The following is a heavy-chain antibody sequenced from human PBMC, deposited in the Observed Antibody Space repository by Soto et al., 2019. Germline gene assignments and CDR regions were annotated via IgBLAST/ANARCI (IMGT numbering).Heavy chain of an antibody. V-gene: IGHV3-23*01. D-gene: IGHD5-12*01. Sequence: PGGSLRLSCAASGFSFDDYATTWVRQATGKGLGWVSAISGSGDNTYYADSVKGRFTISRDNSRNTLYLQLNTLRAEDTALYYCAKGYYSGYDLAYFDYWGQGTLVTVSS. CDR2: ISGSGDNT. J-gene: IGHJ4*02. CDR1: GFSFDDYA. CDR3: AKGYYSGYDLAYFDY.